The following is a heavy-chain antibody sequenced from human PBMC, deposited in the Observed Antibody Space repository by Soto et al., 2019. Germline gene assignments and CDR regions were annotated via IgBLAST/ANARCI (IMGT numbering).Heavy chain of an antibody. D-gene: IGHD2-21*02. CDR3: ARDGGIVVVTANYYYYGMDV. J-gene: IGHJ6*02. Sequence: SVKVSCKASGGTFSSYAISWVRQAPGQGLEWMGGIIPIFGTANYAQKFQGRVTITADKSTSTAYMELSSLRSGDTAVYYCARDGGIVVVTANYYYYGMDVWGQGTTVTVSS. V-gene: IGHV1-69*06. CDR2: IIPIFGTA. CDR1: GGTFSSYA.